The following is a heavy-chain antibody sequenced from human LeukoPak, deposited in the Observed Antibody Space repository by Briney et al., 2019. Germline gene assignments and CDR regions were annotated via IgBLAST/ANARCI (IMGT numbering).Heavy chain of an antibody. D-gene: IGHD3-22*01. Sequence: ASVKVSCKASGYTFTGYYMHWVRQAPGQGLEWMGRINPSSGGTNYAQKFQGRVTMTRDTSISTAYMELSRLRSDDTAVYYCARDPYYYDSSGYSDYWGQGTLVTVSS. V-gene: IGHV1-2*06. CDR1: GYTFTGYY. J-gene: IGHJ4*02. CDR2: INPSSGGT. CDR3: ARDPYYYDSSGYSDY.